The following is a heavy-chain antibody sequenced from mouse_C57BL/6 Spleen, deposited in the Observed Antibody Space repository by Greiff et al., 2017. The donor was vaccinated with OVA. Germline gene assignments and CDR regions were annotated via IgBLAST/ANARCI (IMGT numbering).Heavy chain of an antibody. CDR1: GYTFTSYW. D-gene: IGHD2-1*01. J-gene: IGHJ1*03. V-gene: IGHV1-72*01. CDR2: IDPNSGGT. Sequence: QVQLQQPGAELVKPGASVKLSCKASGYTFTSYWMHWVKQRPGRGLEWIGRIDPNSGGTQYNEKFKSKATLTVDKPTRTAYMQLSSLTSEDYAVDDCAYGNYGNWYFDDWGTGTTVTVSS. CDR3: AYGNYGNWYFDD.